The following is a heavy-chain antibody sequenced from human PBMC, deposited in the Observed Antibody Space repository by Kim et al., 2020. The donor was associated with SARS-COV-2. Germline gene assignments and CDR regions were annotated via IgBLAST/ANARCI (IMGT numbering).Heavy chain of an antibody. Sequence: GGSLRLSCAASGFTFSSYAMHWVRQAPGKGLEWVAVISYDGSNKYYADSVKGRFTISRDNSKNTLDLQMNSLRAEDTAVYYCARERDSGSGVYQGDQGGFDYWGQGTLVPGSS. D-gene: IGHD5-12*01. CDR1: GFTFSSYA. J-gene: IGHJ4*02. V-gene: IGHV3-30*04. CDR3: ARERDSGSGVYQGDQGGFDY. CDR2: ISYDGSNK.